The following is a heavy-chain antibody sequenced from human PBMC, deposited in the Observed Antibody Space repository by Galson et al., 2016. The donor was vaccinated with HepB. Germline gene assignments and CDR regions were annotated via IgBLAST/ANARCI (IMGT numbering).Heavy chain of an antibody. CDR3: ARDLGVYGGYLNGFDP. V-gene: IGHV1-18*01. J-gene: IGHJ5*02. Sequence: SVKVSCKASGYTFTSYGISWVRQAPGQGLEWMGWISPYNGNANYLQKLQGRVTMTTDTSTSTAYMELRSLRSDDTAVYYCARDLGVYGGYLNGFDPWGQGTLVTVSS. D-gene: IGHD4-17*01. CDR1: GYTFTSYG. CDR2: ISPYNGNA.